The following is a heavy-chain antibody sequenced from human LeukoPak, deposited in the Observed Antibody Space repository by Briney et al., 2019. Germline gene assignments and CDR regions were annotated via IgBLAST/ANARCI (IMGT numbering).Heavy chain of an antibody. Sequence: SETLSLTCTVSGGSISSSSYYWGWIRQPPGKGLEWIGSIYYSGSTYYNPSLKSRVTISVDTSKNQFSLRLSSVTAADTAVYYCARQGLYSNGWFDSWGQGTLVTVSS. CDR3: ARQGLYSNGWFDS. CDR2: IYYSGST. D-gene: IGHD5-18*01. J-gene: IGHJ5*01. V-gene: IGHV4-39*01. CDR1: GGSISSSSYY.